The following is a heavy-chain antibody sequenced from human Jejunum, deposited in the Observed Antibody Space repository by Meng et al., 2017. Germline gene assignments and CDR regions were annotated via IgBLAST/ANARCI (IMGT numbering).Heavy chain of an antibody. CDR2: MDYRGST. D-gene: IGHD2-2*01. CDR3: ARGELLWDY. CDR1: GDSTSSGEYF. J-gene: IGHJ4*02. Sequence: VQLQESGPGLVKPSQTLSLTCTVSGDSTSSGEYFWSWIRQPPGKGLEWIGYMDYRGSTFYNPSLKSRVTISVDTSKNQFSLKLSSVTAADTAVYFCARGELLWDYWGQGTLVTVSS. V-gene: IGHV4-30-4*01.